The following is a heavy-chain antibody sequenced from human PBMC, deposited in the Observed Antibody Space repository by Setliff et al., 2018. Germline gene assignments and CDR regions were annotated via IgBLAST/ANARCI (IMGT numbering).Heavy chain of an antibody. Sequence: SVKVSCKASGGTFSSSAISWVRQAPGQGLEWVGRIIPFFGTANSAQKFQGRVTITAGESATTAYMELSSLRAEDVAVYYCAKSMTTVTTGGNEAFDIWGQGTMVTVSS. J-gene: IGHJ3*02. D-gene: IGHD4-17*01. CDR2: IIPFFGTA. CDR3: AKSMTTVTTGGNEAFDI. CDR1: GGTFSSSA. V-gene: IGHV1-69*13.